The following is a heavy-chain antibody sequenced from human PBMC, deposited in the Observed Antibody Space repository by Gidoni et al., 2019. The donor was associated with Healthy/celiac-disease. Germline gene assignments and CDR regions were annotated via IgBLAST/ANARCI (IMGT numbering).Heavy chain of an antibody. Sequence: VQLVESGGGVVQPGRSLRLSCAASGFPFSSYGMHWVRQAPGKGLEWVAVIWYDGSNKYYADSVKGRFTISRDNSKNTLYLQMNSLRAEDTAVYYCARGEGKETAVTYWGQGTLVTVSS. D-gene: IGHD4-17*01. J-gene: IGHJ4*02. CDR2: IWYDGSNK. V-gene: IGHV3-33*01. CDR3: ARGEGKETAVTY. CDR1: GFPFSSYG.